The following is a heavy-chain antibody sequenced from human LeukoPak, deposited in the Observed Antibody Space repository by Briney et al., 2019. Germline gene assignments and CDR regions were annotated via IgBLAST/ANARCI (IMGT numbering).Heavy chain of an antibody. Sequence: SETLSLTCTVSGGSFRSYYWSWIRQPPGKGLEWIGYIYYSGSTNYNPSLKSRVTISLDTSKNQFSLKLSSVTAADTAVYYCARSELLWFGGVNSGFDYWGQGTLVTVSS. CDR1: GGSFRSYY. CDR2: IYYSGST. D-gene: IGHD3-10*01. V-gene: IGHV4-59*01. J-gene: IGHJ4*02. CDR3: ARSELLWFGGVNSGFDY.